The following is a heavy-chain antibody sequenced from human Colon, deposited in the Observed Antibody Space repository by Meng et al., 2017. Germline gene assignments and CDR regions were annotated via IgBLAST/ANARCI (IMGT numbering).Heavy chain of an antibody. Sequence: QVQLVQSGAELKKPGASVKVSCTTSGYTFTAYFIHWVRQAPGQGLEWMGWFNPNSGATNYAQNFQGRVTMTRATSATTAYMELSSLRSDDTAMYYCARGLNPHWFDPCGQGTLVTVSS. CDR1: GYTFTAYF. CDR3: ARGLNPHWFDP. J-gene: IGHJ5*02. V-gene: IGHV1-2*02. CDR2: FNPNSGAT. D-gene: IGHD1-14*01.